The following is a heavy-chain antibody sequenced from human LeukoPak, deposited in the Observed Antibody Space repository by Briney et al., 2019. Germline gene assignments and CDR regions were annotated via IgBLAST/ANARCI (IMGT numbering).Heavy chain of an antibody. CDR2: IIPILGIA. Sequence: SVKVSCKASGGTFSSYAISWVRQAPGQGLEWMGRIIPILGIANYAQKFQGRVTIIADKSTSTAYMELSSLRSEDTAVYYCARVTRNPLLLYNYWGQGTLVTVSS. D-gene: IGHD3-10*01. CDR1: GGTFSSYA. J-gene: IGHJ4*02. CDR3: ARVTRNPLLLYNY. V-gene: IGHV1-69*04.